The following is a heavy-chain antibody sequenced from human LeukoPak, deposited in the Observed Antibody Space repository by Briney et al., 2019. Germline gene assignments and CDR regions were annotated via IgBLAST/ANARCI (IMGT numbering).Heavy chain of an antibody. CDR3: ATGFDAFDI. Sequence: SETLSLTCAVYGGSFSGYYWSWLRQPPRKGLEWIGEINHRGSTNYNPSLKSRVTISVDTSKNQFSLKLSSVTAADTAVYYCATGFDAFDIWGQGTMVTVSS. J-gene: IGHJ3*02. V-gene: IGHV4-34*01. CDR1: GGSFSGYY. CDR2: INHRGST.